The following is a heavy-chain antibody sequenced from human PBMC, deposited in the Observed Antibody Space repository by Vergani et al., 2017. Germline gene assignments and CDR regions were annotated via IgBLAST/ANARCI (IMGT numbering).Heavy chain of an antibody. V-gene: IGHV4-34*01. Sequence: QVQLQQWGAGLLKPSETLSLTCAVYGGSFSGYYWSWIRQPPGKGLEWIGEINHSGSTNYNPSLKSRVTISVDTSKNQFSLKLSSVNAAATALYYCARGVGAAILFFSYWGQGTLVTVSA. CDR1: GGSFSGYY. J-gene: IGHJ4*02. CDR3: ARGVGAAILFFSY. D-gene: IGHD6-13*01. CDR2: INHSGST.